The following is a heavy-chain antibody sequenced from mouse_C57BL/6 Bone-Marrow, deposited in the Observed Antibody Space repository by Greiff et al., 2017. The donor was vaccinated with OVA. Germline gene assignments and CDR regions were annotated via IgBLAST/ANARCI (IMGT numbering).Heavy chain of an antibody. CDR3: ARTQLVY. Sequence: LVKPGASVKISCKASGYTFTDYYMNWVKQSHGKSLEWIGDINPNNGGTSYNQKFKGKATLTVDKSSSTAYMELRSLTSEDSAVYYCARTQLVYWGQGTTLTVSS. V-gene: IGHV1-26*01. J-gene: IGHJ2*01. CDR1: GYTFTDYY. D-gene: IGHD2-12*01. CDR2: INPNNGGT.